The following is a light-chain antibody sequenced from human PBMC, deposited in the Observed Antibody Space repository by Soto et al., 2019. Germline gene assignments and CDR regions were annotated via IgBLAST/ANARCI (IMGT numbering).Light chain of an antibody. CDR1: QDISNL. Sequence: DIQMTQSPSSVSASIGDTVTIACRASQDISNLLAWYQQKPGRAPKLLIYGASTLESWVPSRFSGRGSGTDFTLTISSLQPEDFATYFCQQDDSFPRTFGQGTKVDI. J-gene: IGKJ1*01. V-gene: IGKV1D-12*01. CDR3: QQDDSFPRT. CDR2: GAS.